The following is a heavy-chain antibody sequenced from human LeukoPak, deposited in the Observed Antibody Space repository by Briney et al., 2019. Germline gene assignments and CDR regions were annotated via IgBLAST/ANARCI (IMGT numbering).Heavy chain of an antibody. CDR1: GFTFSSYW. CDR3: APTRGSSSWPFDH. Sequence: SGGSLRLSCAASGFTFSSYWMHWVRQAPGKGLVWVSRINSDGSSTTYADSVKGRFTISRDNAKNALYLQMNSLRAEDTAVYYCAPTRGSSSWPFDHWGQGTLVTVSS. V-gene: IGHV3-74*01. J-gene: IGHJ4*02. D-gene: IGHD6-13*01. CDR2: INSDGSST.